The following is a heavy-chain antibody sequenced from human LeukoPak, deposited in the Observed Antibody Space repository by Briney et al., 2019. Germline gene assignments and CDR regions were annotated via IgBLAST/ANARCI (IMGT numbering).Heavy chain of an antibody. CDR1: GYSFTSYW. V-gene: IGHV5-51*01. D-gene: IGHD4-17*01. Sequence: GESLKISCKGYGYSFTSYWIGWVRQMPRKGLEWTGSIYRGDSDTRYSPSFQGQVTISADKSISTAYLQWSSLKASDTAMYYCASPTTVTTIAFDIWGQGTMVTVSS. J-gene: IGHJ3*02. CDR3: ASPTTVTTIAFDI. CDR2: IYRGDSDT.